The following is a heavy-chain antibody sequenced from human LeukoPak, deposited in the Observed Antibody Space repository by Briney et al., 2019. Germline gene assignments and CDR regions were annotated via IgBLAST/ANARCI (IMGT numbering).Heavy chain of an antibody. Sequence: GGSLRLSCAASGFTFSSYSMNWVRQAPGKGLEWVSSISSSSSYIYYADSVKGRFTISRDNAKNSLYLQMNSLRAEDTAVYYCARLGSGGAHDYGDYVGYWGQGTLVTVSS. CDR1: GFTFSSYS. J-gene: IGHJ4*02. V-gene: IGHV3-21*01. D-gene: IGHD4-17*01. CDR3: ARLGSGGAHDYGDYVGY. CDR2: ISSSSSYI.